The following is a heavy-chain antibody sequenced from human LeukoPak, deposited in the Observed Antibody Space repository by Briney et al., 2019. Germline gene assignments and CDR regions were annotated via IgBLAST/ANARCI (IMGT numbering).Heavy chain of an antibody. Sequence: SETLSLTCAVYGGSFSGYYWSWIRQPPGKGLEWIGEINHSGSTNYNPSLKSRVTISVDTSKNQFSLKLSSVTAADTAVYYCARLGIDPWGQGTLVTVSS. V-gene: IGHV4-34*01. CDR1: GGSFSGYY. CDR3: ARLGIDP. J-gene: IGHJ5*02. CDR2: INHSGST.